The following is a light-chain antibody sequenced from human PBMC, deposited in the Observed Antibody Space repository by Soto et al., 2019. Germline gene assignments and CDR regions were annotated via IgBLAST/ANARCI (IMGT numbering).Light chain of an antibody. CDR1: QSVSNNY. CDR2: DAS. J-gene: IGKJ3*01. Sequence: EIVLTQSPGTLSLSPGERATLSCRASQSVSNNYLAWYQQKPGQAPRLLIHDASSRATGIPDRFSGSGSGTAFTLTISRLEPEDFAVYYCQQHFGSPFTFGPGTKVEIE. CDR3: QQHFGSPFT. V-gene: IGKV3-20*01.